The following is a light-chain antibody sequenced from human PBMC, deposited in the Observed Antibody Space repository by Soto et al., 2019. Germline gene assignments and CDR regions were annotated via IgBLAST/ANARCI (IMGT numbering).Light chain of an antibody. CDR3: QQYGSSPPT. J-gene: IGKJ1*01. CDR2: GAS. Sequence: EIVLTQSPGILSLSPGEGATLSCRASQSVTGSYLAWYQQKPGQAPRLLIYGASTRATGIPDRFSGSGSGTDFTLTISRPEPEDFAVYCCQQYGSSPPTFGQGTKV. V-gene: IGKV3-20*01. CDR1: QSVTGSY.